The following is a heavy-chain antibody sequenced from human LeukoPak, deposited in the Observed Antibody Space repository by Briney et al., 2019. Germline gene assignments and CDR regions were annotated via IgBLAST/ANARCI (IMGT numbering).Heavy chain of an antibody. Sequence: QLGGSLRLSCAASGFTFSSYGMHWVRQAPGKGLEWVAFIRYDGSNKYYAGFVKGRFTISRDVSKNTLYLQMNSLRAEDTGVYYCAKIPVATIGPLGYWGQGTLVTVSS. CDR2: IRYDGSNK. D-gene: IGHD5-12*01. CDR3: AKIPVATIGPLGY. J-gene: IGHJ4*02. V-gene: IGHV3-30*02. CDR1: GFTFSSYG.